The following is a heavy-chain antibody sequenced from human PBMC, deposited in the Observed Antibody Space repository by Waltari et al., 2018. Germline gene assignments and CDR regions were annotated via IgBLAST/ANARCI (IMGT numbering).Heavy chain of an antibody. V-gene: IGHV4-59*01. CDR3: ARDRDSSSWVNWFDP. D-gene: IGHD6-13*01. Sequence: QVQLQESGPGLVKPSETLSLTCTVSGGSISSYYWGLIRQPPGKGRDWIRYIYYIGSTNYNPSLKSRVTISVDTSKNQFSLKLSSVPAADTAVYYCARDRDSSSWVNWFDPWGQGTLVTVSS. J-gene: IGHJ5*02. CDR1: GGSISSYY. CDR2: IYYIGST.